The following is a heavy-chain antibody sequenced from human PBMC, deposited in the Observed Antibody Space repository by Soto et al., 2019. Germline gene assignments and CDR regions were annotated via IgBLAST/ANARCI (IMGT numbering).Heavy chain of an antibody. CDR1: GFTFSSYA. V-gene: IGHV3-23*01. Sequence: GGSLRLSCAASGFTFSSYAMSWVRQAPGKGLEWVSAISGSGGSTYYADSVKGRFTISRDNSKNTLYLQMNSLRAEDTAVYYCAKVFYYYDSSGYYYFDYWGQGTLVTVSS. D-gene: IGHD3-22*01. J-gene: IGHJ4*02. CDR2: ISGSGGST. CDR3: AKVFYYYDSSGYYYFDY.